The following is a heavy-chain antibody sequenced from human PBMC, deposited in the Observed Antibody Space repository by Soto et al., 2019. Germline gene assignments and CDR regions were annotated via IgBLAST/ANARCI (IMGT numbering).Heavy chain of an antibody. J-gene: IGHJ6*02. Sequence: PEESLKISCKGSGYSFTSYWIGWVRQMPGKGLEWMGIIYPGDSDTRYSPSFQGQVTISADKSISTAYLQWSSLKASDTAMYYCARLGYCIFTSCYMRTDYGMDFWGQGTTVTVSS. CDR1: GYSFTSYW. V-gene: IGHV5-51*01. CDR3: ARLGYCIFTSCYMRTDYGMDF. CDR2: IYPGDSDT. D-gene: IGHD2-2*01.